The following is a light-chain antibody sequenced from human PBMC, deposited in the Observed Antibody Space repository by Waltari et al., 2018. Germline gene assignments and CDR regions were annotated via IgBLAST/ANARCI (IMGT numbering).Light chain of an antibody. CDR2: RNSEGSH. V-gene: IGLV4-69*01. J-gene: IGLJ2*01. Sequence: QLVLTQSPSASASLGASVKLTRTLSSGHSRYAIAWHQQQPEKGPRSLMKRNSEGSHSKGDGIPDRFSGSSSGAERYLTISSLQSEDEADYYCQTWGTGTVVFGGGTKLTVL. CDR3: QTWGTGTVV. CDR1: SGHSRYA.